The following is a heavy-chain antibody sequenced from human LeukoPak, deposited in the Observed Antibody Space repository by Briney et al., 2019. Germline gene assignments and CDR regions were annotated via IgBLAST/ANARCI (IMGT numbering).Heavy chain of an antibody. CDR2: ISYRGST. D-gene: IGHD5-24*01. J-gene: IGHJ4*02. CDR3: ARGARAGYNLEPFDY. CDR1: GTPISSFA. Sequence: PSETLSLTCTVSGTPISSFAWSWIRHLPGKRLEWIGYISYRGSTDYNPSLKSRVTISLDTSKNQFSLKVNSVTAADTAVYYCARGARAGYNLEPFDYWGQGTLVTVSS. V-gene: IGHV4-59*08.